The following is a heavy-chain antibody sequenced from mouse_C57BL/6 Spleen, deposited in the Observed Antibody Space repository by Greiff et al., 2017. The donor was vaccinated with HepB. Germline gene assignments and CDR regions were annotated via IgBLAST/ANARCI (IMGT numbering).Heavy chain of an antibody. V-gene: IGHV2-5*01. CDR2: IWRGGST. CDR3: AKIDGYYVGAMDY. CDR1: GFSLTSYG. Sequence: VQGVESGPGLVQPSQSLSITCTVSGFSLTSYGVHWVRQSPGKGLEWLGVIWRGGSTDYNAAFMSRLSITKDNSKSQVFFKMNSLQADDTAIYYCAKIDGYYVGAMDYWGQGTSVTVSS. J-gene: IGHJ4*01. D-gene: IGHD2-3*01.